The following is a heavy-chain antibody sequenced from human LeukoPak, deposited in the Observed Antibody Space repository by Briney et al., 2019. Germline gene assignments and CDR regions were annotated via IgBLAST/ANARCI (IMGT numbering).Heavy chain of an antibody. CDR1: GFTFSNYA. CDR2: IIGGSGGTT. D-gene: IGHD4-17*01. CDR3: ASREDYGDYGGGY. V-gene: IGHV3-23*01. Sequence: GGSLRLSCVTSGFTFSNYAMNWVRQAPGKGLEWVSGIIGGSGGTTYYAESLEGRFSISRDNSKNTLYLQMNSLRAEDTAVYYCASREDYGDYGGGYWGQGTLVTVSS. J-gene: IGHJ4*02.